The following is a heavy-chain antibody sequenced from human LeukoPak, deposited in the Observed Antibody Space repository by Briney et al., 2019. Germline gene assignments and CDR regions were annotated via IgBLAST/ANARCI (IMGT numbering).Heavy chain of an antibody. CDR1: GGSVSSSSYF. J-gene: IGHJ4*02. Sequence: SETLSLTCTASGGSVSSSSYFWGWIRQPPGKGLQWIGSLYYSGSTYYNPSLKSRVTISVDTAKNQFTLKLSSVTAADTAVYYCARSRSSGWNLFDYWGQGTLVTVSS. CDR3: ARSRSSGWNLFDY. CDR2: LYYSGST. D-gene: IGHD6-19*01. V-gene: IGHV4-39*01.